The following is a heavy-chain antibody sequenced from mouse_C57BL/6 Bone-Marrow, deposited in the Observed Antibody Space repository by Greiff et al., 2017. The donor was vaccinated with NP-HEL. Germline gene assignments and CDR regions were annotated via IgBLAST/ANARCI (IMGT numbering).Heavy chain of an antibody. J-gene: IGHJ4*01. Sequence: VQLQQSGPELVKPGASVKIPCKASGYTFTDYNMDWVKQSHGKSLEWIGDINPNNGGTIYNQKFKGKATLTVDKSSSTAYMELRSLTSEDTAVYYCARFPPYDGYYGYYAMDYWGQGTSVTVSS. CDR2: INPNNGGT. D-gene: IGHD2-3*01. CDR1: GYTFTDYN. CDR3: ARFPPYDGYYGYYAMDY. V-gene: IGHV1-18*01.